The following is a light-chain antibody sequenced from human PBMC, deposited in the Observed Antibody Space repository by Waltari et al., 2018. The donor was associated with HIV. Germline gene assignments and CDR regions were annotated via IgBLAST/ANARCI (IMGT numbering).Light chain of an antibody. J-gene: IGLJ1*01. CDR1: SSNIRNNA. CDR2: GNG. CDR3: AAWDDSLSGSYV. Sequence: QSVLTQPPSASGSPGRRVTISCSGSSSNIRNNAVYWYQELPGTAPKLLIVGNGQRPSGVPDRFSGSKSGTSASLAISGLRSEDEADYYCAAWDDSLSGSYVFGTGTKVTVL. V-gene: IGLV1-47*01.